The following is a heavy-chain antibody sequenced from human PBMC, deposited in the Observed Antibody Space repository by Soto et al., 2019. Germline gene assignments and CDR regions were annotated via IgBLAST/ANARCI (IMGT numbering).Heavy chain of an antibody. V-gene: IGHV3-13*01. CDR3: ARDPSGWGLDI. CDR2: IGTAGDT. CDR1: GFAFSTYD. Sequence: GGSLRLSCAASGFAFSTYDMHWFRQATGEGLEWVSAIGTAGDTHYLGSVKGRFTISRDNGRNYLYLQMNSLRAGDTAVYYCARDPSGWGLDIWGQGTMVTVSS. J-gene: IGHJ3*02. D-gene: IGHD6-19*01.